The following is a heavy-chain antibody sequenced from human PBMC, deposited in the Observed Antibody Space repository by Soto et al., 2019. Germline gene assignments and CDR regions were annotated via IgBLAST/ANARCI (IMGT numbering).Heavy chain of an antibody. D-gene: IGHD3-10*01. CDR2: INHSGST. V-gene: IGHV4-34*01. CDR3: AREGRYYASGRFWWFDP. Sequence: SETLSLTCAVYGGSFSDYYWSWIRQPPGKGLEWIGEINHSGSTNYNPSLKSRVTISVDTSKNQFSLKLSSVTAADTAVYYCAREGRYYASGRFWWFDPWGQGTLVTVSS. CDR1: GGSFSDYY. J-gene: IGHJ5*02.